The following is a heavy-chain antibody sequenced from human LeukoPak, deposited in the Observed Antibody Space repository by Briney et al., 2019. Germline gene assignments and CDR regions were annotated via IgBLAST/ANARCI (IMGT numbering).Heavy chain of an antibody. CDR1: GYSISSGYY. CDR2: IYHSGST. Sequence: SETLSLTCTVSGYSISSGYYWGWIRQPPGKGLEWIGSIYHSGSTYYNPSLKSRVTISVDTSKNQFSLKLSSVTAADTAVYYCARVFNGSGSYNPWYFDYWGQGTLVTVSS. J-gene: IGHJ4*02. V-gene: IGHV4-38-2*02. CDR3: ARVFNGSGSYNPWYFDY. D-gene: IGHD3-10*01.